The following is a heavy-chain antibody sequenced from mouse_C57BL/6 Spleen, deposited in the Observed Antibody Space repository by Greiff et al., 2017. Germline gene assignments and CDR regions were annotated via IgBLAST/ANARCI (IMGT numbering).Heavy chain of an antibody. CDR3: ARQTDYYAMDY. D-gene: IGHD4-1*01. CDR2: IYPRSGNT. V-gene: IGHV1-81*01. Sequence: VKLQQSGAELARPGASVKLSCKASGYTFTGYGISWVKQRTGQGLEWIGEIYPRSGNTYYNEKFKGKATLTADKSSSTAYMGLRSLTSEDSAVYFCARQTDYYAMDYWGQGTSVTVSS. CDR1: GYTFTGYG. J-gene: IGHJ4*01.